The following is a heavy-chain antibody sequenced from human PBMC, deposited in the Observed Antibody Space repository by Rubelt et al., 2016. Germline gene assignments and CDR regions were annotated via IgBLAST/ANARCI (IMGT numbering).Heavy chain of an antibody. Sequence: GGSLRLSCAASGFSFSTYGMTWVRQAPGKGLEWVSAISGSGGSTYYADSVKGRFTISRDNSKNTLYLQMNSLRAEDTAVYYCTRGQTRPHIKYYFDYWGQGTLVAVSS. D-gene: IGHD1-14*01. CDR3: TRGQTRPHIKYYFDY. CDR2: ISGSGGST. V-gene: IGHV3-23*01. J-gene: IGHJ4*02. CDR1: GFSFSTYG.